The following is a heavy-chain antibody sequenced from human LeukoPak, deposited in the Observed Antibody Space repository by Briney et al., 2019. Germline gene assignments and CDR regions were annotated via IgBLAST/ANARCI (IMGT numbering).Heavy chain of an antibody. D-gene: IGHD3-3*01. J-gene: IGHJ3*02. CDR2: IYYSGST. V-gene: IGHV4-39*01. CDR3: ARLRLLEDAFDI. CDR1: GGSISSSSYY. Sequence: SETLSLTCTVSGGSISSSSYYWGWIRQPPGKGLEWIGSIYYSGSTYYSPSLKSRVTISVDTSKNQFSLKLSSVTAADTAVYYCARLRLLEDAFDIWGQGTMVTVSS.